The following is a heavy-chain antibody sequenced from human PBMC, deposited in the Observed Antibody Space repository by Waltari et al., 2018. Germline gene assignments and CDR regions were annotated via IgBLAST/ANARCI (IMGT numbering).Heavy chain of an antibody. CDR2: IYHSGST. CDR3: ARGGYYGSGSYYASKFPDY. CDR1: GGSISSSNW. Sequence: QVQLQESGPGLVKPSGTLSLTCAVSGGSISSSNWWSWVRQPPGKGLEWIGEIYHSGSTNNNPSLKSRVTIAVDKSKNQFSLKLSSVTAADTAVYYCARGGYYGSGSYYASKFPDYWGQGTLVTVSS. J-gene: IGHJ4*02. V-gene: IGHV4-4*02. D-gene: IGHD3-10*01.